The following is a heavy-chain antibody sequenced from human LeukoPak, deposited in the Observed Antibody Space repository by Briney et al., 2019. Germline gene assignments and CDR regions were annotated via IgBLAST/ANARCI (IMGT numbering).Heavy chain of an antibody. V-gene: IGHV4-59*08. CDR3: ARGVAAQWEDYYYYGMDV. CDR2: IYYSGST. J-gene: IGHJ6*02. CDR1: GGSISSYY. D-gene: IGHD2-15*01. Sequence: PSETLSLTCTVSGGSISSYYWSWIRQPPGKGLEWIGYIYYSGSTNYNPSLKSRVTISVDTSKNQFSLKLSSVTAADTAVYYCARGVAAQWEDYYYYGMDVWGQGTTVTVSS.